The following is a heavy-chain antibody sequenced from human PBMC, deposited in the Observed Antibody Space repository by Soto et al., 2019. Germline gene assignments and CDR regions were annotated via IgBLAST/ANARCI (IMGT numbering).Heavy chain of an antibody. CDR1: GASINSGDYY. J-gene: IGHJ5*02. CDR3: AGFSEVAATEINWFDP. D-gene: IGHD2-15*01. Sequence: PSETLSLTCTVSGASINSGDYYWSWIRQPPGKGPEWIGYIYYSGSTYYNPSLKSRVTISVDTSKNQFSLKLSSVTAADTAVYYCAGFSEVAATEINWFDPWGQGTLVTVSS. CDR2: IYYSGST. V-gene: IGHV4-30-4*01.